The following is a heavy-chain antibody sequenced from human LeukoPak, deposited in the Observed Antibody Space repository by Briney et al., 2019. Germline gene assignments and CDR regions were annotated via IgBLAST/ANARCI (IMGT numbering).Heavy chain of an antibody. J-gene: IGHJ3*01. CDR3: ARDWFYGGNLDVFDV. V-gene: IGHV1-18*01. CDR2: ISAYNGNT. D-gene: IGHD4-23*01. Sequence: ASVKVSCKASGGTFSSYAISWVRQAPGQGLEWMGWISAYNGNTHYAQKFQGRVTMTTDTSTSTAYMELRSLRSDDTAVYYCARDWFYGGNLDVFDVWGQGTMVSVSS. CDR1: GGTFSSYA.